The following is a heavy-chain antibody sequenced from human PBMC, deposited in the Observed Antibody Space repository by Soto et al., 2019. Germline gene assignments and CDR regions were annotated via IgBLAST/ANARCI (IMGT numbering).Heavy chain of an antibody. V-gene: IGHV3-30*09. CDR2: ISYDGSNK. J-gene: IGHJ4*02. Sequence: QVQLVESGGGVVQPGRSLRLSCAASGFIFSADAMYWVRQAPGKGLEWVAVISYDGSNKYYADSVKGRFAISRDNSKDTLDLQMDTLRAEDTAVYYCMADQGRHWGQGTLVTVSS. CDR3: MADQGRH. CDR1: GFIFSADA.